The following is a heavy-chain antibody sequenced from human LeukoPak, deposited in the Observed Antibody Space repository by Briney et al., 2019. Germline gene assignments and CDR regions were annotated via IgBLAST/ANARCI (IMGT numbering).Heavy chain of an antibody. Sequence: PGGSLRLSCAASGLTFSSHWMHWVRQAPGKGLVWVSRITNDGSSTTYADSVKGRFTISRDNAKNSLSLQMNSLRADDTAVYYCAREVLGTASAFDYWGQGTLVTVSS. CDR3: AREVLGTASAFDY. CDR2: ITNDGSST. J-gene: IGHJ4*02. V-gene: IGHV3-74*01. CDR1: GLTFSSHW. D-gene: IGHD1-1*01.